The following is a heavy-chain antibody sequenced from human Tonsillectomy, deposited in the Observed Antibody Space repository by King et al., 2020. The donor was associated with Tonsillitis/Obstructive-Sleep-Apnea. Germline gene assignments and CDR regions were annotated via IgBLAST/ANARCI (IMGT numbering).Heavy chain of an antibody. V-gene: IGHV3-9*01. CDR2: ISWNSGSI. CDR1: GFTFEDYA. J-gene: IGHJ3*02. Sequence: VQLVESGGDLVQPGRSLRLSCAASGFTFEDYAMYWVRHAPGKGLEWVSGISWNSGSIAYADSVKGRFTISRDNAKNSLYLQMNSLRAEDPALYYCAKDLIIAVSGTPGDTFDIWGQGTMVTVSS. CDR3: AKDLIIAVSGTPGDTFDI. D-gene: IGHD6-19*01.